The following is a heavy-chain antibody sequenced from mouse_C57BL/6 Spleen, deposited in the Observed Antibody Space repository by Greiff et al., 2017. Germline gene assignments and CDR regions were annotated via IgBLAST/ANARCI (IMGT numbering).Heavy chain of an antibody. CDR3: SRGRGRGYFDY. J-gene: IGHJ2*01. Sequence: EVQLVESGDGLVKPGGSLKLSCAASGFTFSSYAMSWVRQTPEKRLEWVGYISRGGDYIYYADTVKGRVTISRDNARNTLYLQMSSLKSEDTAMYDCSRGRGRGYFDYWGQGTTLTVSS. CDR2: ISRGGDYI. CDR1: GFTFSSYA. V-gene: IGHV5-9-1*02.